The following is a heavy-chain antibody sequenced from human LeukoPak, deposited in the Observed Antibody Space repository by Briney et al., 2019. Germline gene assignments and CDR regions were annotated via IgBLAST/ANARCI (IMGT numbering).Heavy chain of an antibody. Sequence: GGSQRLSCAASGFTFSESWMTWVRQVPGQGLEWVAHINHEGGGIQYVDSVKGRFTISRDNAKGSVYLQMNSLRAEDTAIYHCATYINWVAGDVWGQGTTVIVSS. CDR2: INHEGGGI. D-gene: IGHD1-1*01. CDR1: GFTFSESW. V-gene: IGHV3-7*01. CDR3: ATYINWVAGDV. J-gene: IGHJ6*02.